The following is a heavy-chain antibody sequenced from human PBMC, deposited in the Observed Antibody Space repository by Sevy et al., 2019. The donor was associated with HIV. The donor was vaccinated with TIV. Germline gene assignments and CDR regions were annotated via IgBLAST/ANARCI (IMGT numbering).Heavy chain of an antibody. D-gene: IGHD6-13*01. CDR1: GFTFSRYS. CDR3: ARPGSSWYEFDS. J-gene: IGHJ4*02. CDR2: IGSTGPTI. Sequence: GGSLRLSCVASGFTFSRYSMNWVRQAPGKGLEWVSNIGSTGPTIYCADSVKGRFTISRDNAKNSLYLQMNSLREEDTAVYYCARPGSSWYEFDSWGQGTLVTVSS. V-gene: IGHV3-48*02.